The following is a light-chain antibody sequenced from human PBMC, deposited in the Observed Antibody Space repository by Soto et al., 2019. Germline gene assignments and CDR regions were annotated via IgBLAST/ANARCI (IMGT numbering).Light chain of an antibody. J-gene: IGKJ5*01. CDR2: DAS. Sequence: DIQMTQCPSTLSASVGDRVTITCRASQSISSWLAWYQQKPGKAPKLLIYDASSLESGVPSRFSGSGSGTEFTLTISSLQPDDFATYYCQQYNGYSPSFGQGTRLEIK. CDR1: QSISSW. V-gene: IGKV1-5*01. CDR3: QQYNGYSPS.